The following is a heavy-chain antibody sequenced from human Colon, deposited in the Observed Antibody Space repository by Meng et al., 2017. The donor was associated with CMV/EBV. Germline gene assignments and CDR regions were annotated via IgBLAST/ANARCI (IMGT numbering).Heavy chain of an antibody. CDR2: IAINGQNR. Sequence: GESLKISCAASGFIFNNHCIHWLRQAPGKGLEWLSFIAINGQNRYNVDIVKGRFIVSKDKSKNTVFLQMNGLGVEDTAVYYCVGHQGGPRAGVRMIWGQGTLVTVSS. D-gene: IGHD3-10*01. J-gene: IGHJ4*02. CDR3: VGHQGGPRAGVRMI. V-gene: IGHV3-30*02. CDR1: GFIFNNHC.